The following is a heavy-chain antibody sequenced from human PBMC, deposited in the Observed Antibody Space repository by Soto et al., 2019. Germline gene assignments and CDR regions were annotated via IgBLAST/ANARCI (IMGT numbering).Heavy chain of an antibody. CDR3: AHRLGEYDFCSGYYFDY. CDR2: IYWDDDK. D-gene: IGHD3-3*01. V-gene: IGHV2-5*02. J-gene: IGHJ4*02. CDR1: GFSLSTRGVG. Sequence: QITLKESGPTLVKPTQTLTLTCTFSGFSLSTRGVGVGWIRQPPGKALEWLALIYWDDDKRYSPSLKSRLTLTKDTPTNQVVLTMTNMHPVDTATYYCAHRLGEYDFCSGYYFDYWGQGTLVTVSS.